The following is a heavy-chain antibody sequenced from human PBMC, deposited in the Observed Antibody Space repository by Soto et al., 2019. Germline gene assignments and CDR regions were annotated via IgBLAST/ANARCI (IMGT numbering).Heavy chain of an antibody. Sequence: GGSLRLSCEASGFTFSSSSVNWVRQAPGRRLEWVSSITSSSDYIYYEDSVKGRFTISRDNAKNSLYLQMNSLRVEDTAVYYCARSGQGYYDTSGYYSTYFDYWGQGT. CDR3: ARSGQGYYDTSGYYSTYFDY. D-gene: IGHD3-22*01. V-gene: IGHV3-21*01. J-gene: IGHJ4*02. CDR2: ITSSSDYI. CDR1: GFTFSSSS.